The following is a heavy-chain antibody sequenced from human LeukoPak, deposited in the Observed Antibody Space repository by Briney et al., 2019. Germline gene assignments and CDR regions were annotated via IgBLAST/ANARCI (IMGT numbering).Heavy chain of an antibody. J-gene: IGHJ4*02. CDR1: GFTFSSYA. V-gene: IGHV3-30*04. D-gene: IGHD3-16*02. CDR3: ARDDRYGFDY. CDR2: ISYDGSNK. Sequence: GGSLRLSCAASGFTFSSYAMHWVRQAPGKGLEWVAVISYDGSNKYYADSVKGRFTISRDNSKNTLYLQMNSLRAEDTAVYYCARDDRYGFDYWGQGTLVTVSS.